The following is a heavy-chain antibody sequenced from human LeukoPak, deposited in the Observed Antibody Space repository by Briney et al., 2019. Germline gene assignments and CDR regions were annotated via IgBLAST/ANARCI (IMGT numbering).Heavy chain of an antibody. Sequence: YPSQTLSLTCAVSGGSISSGGYSCTRIRQPPGKGLGWIGYIYHSGTTYYNPSLKGRVTFSVDRSKNQFPLKLSSVTAADTAVYYRARVSGELSFDYWGQGTLVTVSS. CDR3: ARVSGELSFDY. V-gene: IGHV4-30-2*01. CDR2: IYHSGTT. CDR1: GGSISSGGYS. D-gene: IGHD3-10*01. J-gene: IGHJ4*02.